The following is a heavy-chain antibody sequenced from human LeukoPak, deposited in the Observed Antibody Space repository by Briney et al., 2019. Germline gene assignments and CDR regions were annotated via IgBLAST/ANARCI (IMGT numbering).Heavy chain of an antibody. CDR1: GGSISSGGYY. CDR3: ARSRYSYGYNWFDP. J-gene: IGHJ5*02. V-gene: IGHV4-30-2*01. D-gene: IGHD5-18*01. CDR2: IYHSGST. Sequence: SETLSLTCTVSGGSISSGGYYWSWIRQPPGKGLEWIVYIYHSGSTYYNPSLKSRVTISVDRSKNQFSLKLSSVTAADTAVYYCARSRYSYGYNWFDPWGQGTLVTVSS.